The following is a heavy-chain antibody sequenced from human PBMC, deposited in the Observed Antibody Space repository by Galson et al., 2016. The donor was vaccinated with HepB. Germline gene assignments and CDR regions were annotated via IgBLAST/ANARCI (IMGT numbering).Heavy chain of an antibody. CDR3: APFDSGSQSFDY. CDR2: IYWNDEK. J-gene: IGHJ4*02. V-gene: IGHV2-5*01. Sequence: PALVKPTQTLTLTCTFSGFSLSTSLVGVGWIRQPPGEALEWLALIYWNDEKRYSPSLKSRLTLTKDTSKNQVVLTLTNLDPVDTATYSCAPFDSGSQSFDYWGQGTLVTVSS. CDR1: GFSLSTSLVG. D-gene: IGHD2-15*01.